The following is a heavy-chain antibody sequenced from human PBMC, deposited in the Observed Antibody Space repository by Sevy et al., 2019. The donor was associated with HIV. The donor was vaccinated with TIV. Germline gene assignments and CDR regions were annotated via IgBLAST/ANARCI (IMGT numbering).Heavy chain of an antibody. Sequence: ASVKVSCKASGYSFTGYYIHWVRQAPGQGLEWMGWINPNNGGTNYAQEFQGRVTMTRDTSISTVYMGLGRLKSDDTAVYYCARAPVYCRGGNCYPYHFDYWGQGTLVTVS. CDR3: ARAPVYCRGGNCYPYHFDY. V-gene: IGHV1-2*02. J-gene: IGHJ4*02. CDR2: INPNNGGT. CDR1: GYSFTGYY. D-gene: IGHD2-15*01.